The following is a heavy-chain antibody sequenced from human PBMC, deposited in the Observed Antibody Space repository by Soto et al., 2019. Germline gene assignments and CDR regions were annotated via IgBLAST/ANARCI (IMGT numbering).Heavy chain of an antibody. J-gene: IGHJ5*02. Sequence: SETLSLTCAVYGGSFSGYYWSWIRQPPGKGLEWIGEINHSGSTNYNPSLKSRVTISVDTSKNQFSLKLSSVTAADTAVYYCARPGSYKRHWFDPWGQGTLVTVSS. D-gene: IGHD1-26*01. CDR3: ARPGSYKRHWFDP. CDR1: GGSFSGYY. CDR2: INHSGST. V-gene: IGHV4-34*01.